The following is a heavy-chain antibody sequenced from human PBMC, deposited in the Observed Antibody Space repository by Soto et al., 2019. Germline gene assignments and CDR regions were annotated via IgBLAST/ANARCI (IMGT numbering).Heavy chain of an antibody. D-gene: IGHD7-27*01. CDR1: GYTFNAYS. CDR3: ARDWALDY. V-gene: IGHV1-46*02. CDR2: INPSGDTT. J-gene: IGHJ4*02. Sequence: ASVKVSCKAAGYTFNAYSMHWRRQATGQGLEWRGMINPSGDTTTYAQNFQGRVTMTRDTSTTTVYMELSGLRSEDTAVYYCARDWALDYWGQGTLVTVSS.